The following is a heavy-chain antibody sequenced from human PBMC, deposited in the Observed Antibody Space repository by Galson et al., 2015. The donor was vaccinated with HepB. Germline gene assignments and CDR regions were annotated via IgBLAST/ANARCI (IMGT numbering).Heavy chain of an antibody. CDR3: ARSPGLYCSSTSCYVYYYYGMDV. CDR2: INAGNGNT. Sequence: SVKVSCKASGYTFTSYAMHWVRQAPGQRLEWMGWINAGNGNTKYSQKFQGRDTITRDTSASTAYMELSSLRSEDTAVYYCARSPGLYCSSTSCYVYYYYGMDVWGQGTTVTVSS. D-gene: IGHD2-2*01. J-gene: IGHJ6*02. V-gene: IGHV1-3*01. CDR1: GYTFTSYA.